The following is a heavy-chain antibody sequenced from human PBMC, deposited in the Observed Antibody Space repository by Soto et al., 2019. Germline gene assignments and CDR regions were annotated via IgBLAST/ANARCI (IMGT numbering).Heavy chain of an antibody. Sequence: ASVKVSFKASGYTFTSYAMHWVRQAPGQRLEWMGWINAGNGNTKYSQKFQGRVTITRDTSASTAYMELSSLRSEDTAVYYCARDDVLLWFGEIPSGPDYWGQGTLVTVSS. CDR3: ARDDVLLWFGEIPSGPDY. CDR2: INAGNGNT. V-gene: IGHV1-3*01. D-gene: IGHD3-10*01. CDR1: GYTFTSYA. J-gene: IGHJ4*02.